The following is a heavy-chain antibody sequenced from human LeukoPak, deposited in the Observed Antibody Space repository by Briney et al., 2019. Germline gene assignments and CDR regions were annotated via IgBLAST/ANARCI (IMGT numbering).Heavy chain of an antibody. Sequence: GGSLRLSCAASGFTFSSYWMSWVRHAPGKGLEWVANIKQDGSEKYYVDSVKGRFTISRDNAKNSLYLQMNSLRAEDTAVYYCARDDILTGSRGTFYYYMDVWGKGTTVTVSS. CDR3: ARDDILTGSRGTFYYYMDV. D-gene: IGHD3-9*01. V-gene: IGHV3-7*01. CDR2: IKQDGSEK. CDR1: GFTFSSYW. J-gene: IGHJ6*03.